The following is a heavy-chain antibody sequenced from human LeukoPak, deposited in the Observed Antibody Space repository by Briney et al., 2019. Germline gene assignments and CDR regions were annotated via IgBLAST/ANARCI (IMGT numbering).Heavy chain of an antibody. D-gene: IGHD3-10*01. CDR3: ARDGYGSGSYGWFDP. V-gene: IGHV4-59*01. Sequence: SETLSLTCSVSGASITSSYWSWIRQTPGKGLEWIGNIYSGSTNYNPSFESRVTVSLDTSKNHFSLRLTSVTAADTALYYCARDGYGSGSYGWFDPWGQGTLVAVSS. CDR1: GASITSSY. J-gene: IGHJ5*02. CDR2: IYSGST.